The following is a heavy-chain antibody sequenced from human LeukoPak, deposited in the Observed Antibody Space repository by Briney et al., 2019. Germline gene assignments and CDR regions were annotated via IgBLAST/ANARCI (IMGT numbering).Heavy chain of an antibody. CDR3: AKDRPNYYGSNGHYYKLNGDC. D-gene: IGHD3-22*01. CDR1: GFTFSSCA. V-gene: IGHV3-23*01. CDR2: ITSSGAAT. J-gene: IGHJ4*02. Sequence: GGSLRLSCAASGFTFSSCAMSWVRQAPGKGLEWVSSITSSGAATYYADSVKGRFAISRDNSDNTLYLQMNSLRAEDTAVYYCAKDRPNYYGSNGHYYKLNGDCWGQGTLVTVSS.